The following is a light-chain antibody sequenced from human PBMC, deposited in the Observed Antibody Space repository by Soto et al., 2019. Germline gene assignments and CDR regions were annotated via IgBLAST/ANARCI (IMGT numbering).Light chain of an antibody. V-gene: IGLV2-14*01. CDR2: DVS. J-gene: IGLJ1*01. CDR1: SSDVGGYNY. Sequence: QSALTQPASVSGSPGQSITISCTGTSSDVGGYNYVSWYQQHPGKAPKLMIYDVSNRPSGVSNRFSGSKSGNTASLTISGLHAEDDADYYCSSYTSIILYVFGTGTKRTVL. CDR3: SSYTSIILYV.